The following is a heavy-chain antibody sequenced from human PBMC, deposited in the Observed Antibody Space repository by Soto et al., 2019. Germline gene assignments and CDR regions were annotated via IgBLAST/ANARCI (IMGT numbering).Heavy chain of an antibody. D-gene: IGHD6-13*01. CDR1: GFTFSSYS. CDR3: ARDRDSSSWYFDY. Sequence: GGSLRLSCAASGFTFSSYSMNWVRQAPGKGLEWVSYISSSSSTIYYADSVKGRFTISRDNAKNSLYLQMNSLRAEDTAVYYCARDRDSSSWYFDYWGQGTLVTVSS. V-gene: IGHV3-48*01. CDR2: ISSSSSTI. J-gene: IGHJ4*02.